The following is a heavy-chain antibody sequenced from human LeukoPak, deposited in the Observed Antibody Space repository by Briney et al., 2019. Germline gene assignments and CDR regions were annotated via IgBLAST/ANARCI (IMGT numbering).Heavy chain of an antibody. CDR2: IYHSGST. J-gene: IGHJ4*02. Sequence: PSGTLSLTCAVSGGSISSSNWWSWVRQPPGKGLEWLGEIYHSGSTNYNPSLKSRVTISVDKSKNQFSLKLSSVTAADTAVYYCARISQGYYYDSSGYYYDYWGQGTLVTVSS. CDR3: ARISQGYYYDSSGYYYDY. V-gene: IGHV4-4*02. D-gene: IGHD3-22*01. CDR1: GGSISSSNW.